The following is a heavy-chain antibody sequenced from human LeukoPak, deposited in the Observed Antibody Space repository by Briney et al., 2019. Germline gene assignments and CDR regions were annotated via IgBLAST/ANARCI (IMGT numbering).Heavy chain of an antibody. J-gene: IGHJ4*02. Sequence: PSETLSLTCAVSGDSISSYYWSWIRQPPGKGLEWIGFIYYSGSTNYNPSLQSRVTISVDTSKNQFSLKLSSVTAADTAVYYCARQGFWRGYFVFDYWGQGTQVTVSS. CDR2: IYYSGST. V-gene: IGHV4-59*08. CDR3: ARQGFWRGYFVFDY. CDR1: GDSISSYY. D-gene: IGHD3-3*01.